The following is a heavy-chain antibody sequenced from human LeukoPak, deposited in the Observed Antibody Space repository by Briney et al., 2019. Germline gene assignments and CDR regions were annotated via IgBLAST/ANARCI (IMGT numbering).Heavy chain of an antibody. V-gene: IGHV1-46*01. Sequence: ASVKVSCKASGYTFTTYGFSWVRQAPGQGLEWMGIISPSGGSTSYAQKFQGRVTMTRDTSTSTVYMELSSLRSEDTAVYYCTRTYYYDSSGYYYGRDAFDIWGQGTMVTVSS. CDR3: TRTYYYDSSGYYYGRDAFDI. CDR2: ISPSGGST. D-gene: IGHD3-22*01. J-gene: IGHJ3*02. CDR1: GYTFTTYG.